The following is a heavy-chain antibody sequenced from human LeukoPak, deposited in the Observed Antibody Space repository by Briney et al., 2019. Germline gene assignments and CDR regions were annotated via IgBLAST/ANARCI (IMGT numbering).Heavy chain of an antibody. J-gene: IGHJ4*02. V-gene: IGHV3-53*01. CDR3: ARDSKTYYYDL. CDR1: GFTVSSNY. Sequence: GGSLRLSCAASGFTVSSNYMSWVRQAPGKGLEWVSVIYSGGSTYCADSVKGRFTISRDNSRNTLYLQMNSLRVEDTAVYYCARDSKTYYYDLWGQGALVTVSS. CDR2: IYSGGST. D-gene: IGHD3-22*01.